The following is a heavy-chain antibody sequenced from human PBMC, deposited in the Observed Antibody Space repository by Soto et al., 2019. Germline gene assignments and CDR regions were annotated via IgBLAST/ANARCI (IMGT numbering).Heavy chain of an antibody. J-gene: IGHJ4*02. V-gene: IGHV3-30-3*01. Sequence: QVQLVESGGGVVQPGRSLRLSCAASGFIFSNYVMYWVRQAPGKGLEWVAFMSYDGTTKYYADSVKGRFTISRDNSKNTLYLQMNNLRPEDTGVNYGAREVLWSRYFDYWGQGTLVTVSS. CDR2: MSYDGTTK. CDR1: GFIFSNYV. D-gene: IGHD2-21*01. CDR3: AREVLWSRYFDY.